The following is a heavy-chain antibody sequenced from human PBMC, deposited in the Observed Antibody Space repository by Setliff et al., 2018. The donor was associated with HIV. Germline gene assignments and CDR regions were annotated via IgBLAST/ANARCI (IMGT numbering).Heavy chain of an antibody. CDR2: INAGNGNT. D-gene: IGHD3-22*01. Sequence: ASVKVSCKASGYTLTSYAMHWVRQAPGQRLEWMGWINAGNGNTKYSQEFQGRVTITRDTSASTAYMELSSLRSDDMAVYYCARATNYYDSSNYYMDVWGKGTTVTVSS. CDR3: ARATNYYDSSNYYMDV. V-gene: IGHV1-3*03. CDR1: GYTLTSYA. J-gene: IGHJ6*03.